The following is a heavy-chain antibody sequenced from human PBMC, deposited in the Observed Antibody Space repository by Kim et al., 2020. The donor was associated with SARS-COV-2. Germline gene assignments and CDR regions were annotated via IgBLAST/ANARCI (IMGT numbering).Heavy chain of an antibody. D-gene: IGHD2-2*02. J-gene: IGHJ3*02. Sequence: ASVKVSCKASGYTFTSYGISWVRQAPGQGLEWMGWISAYNGNTNYAQKLQGRVTMTTDTSTSTAYMELRSLRSDDTAVYYCARDLGVPAAISTNPDAFDIWGQGTMVTVSS. V-gene: IGHV1-18*04. CDR2: ISAYNGNT. CDR3: ARDLGVPAAISTNPDAFDI. CDR1: GYTFTSYG.